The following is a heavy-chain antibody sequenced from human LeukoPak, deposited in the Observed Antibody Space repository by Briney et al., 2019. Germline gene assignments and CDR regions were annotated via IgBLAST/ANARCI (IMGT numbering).Heavy chain of an antibody. J-gene: IGHJ4*02. CDR2: IIPIFGTA. D-gene: IGHD3-22*01. V-gene: IGHV1-69*05. Sequence: VASVKVSCKASGGTFSSYAISWVRQAPGQGLEWMGGIIPIFGTANYAQKFQGRVTITTDESTSTAYMELSRLRPDDTAVYYCAREGRDENYDSSGYPDCWGQGTLVTVSS. CDR1: GGTFSSYA. CDR3: AREGRDENYDSSGYPDC.